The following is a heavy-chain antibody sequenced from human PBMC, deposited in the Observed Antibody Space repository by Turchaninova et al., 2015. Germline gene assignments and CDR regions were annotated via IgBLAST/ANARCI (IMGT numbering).Heavy chain of an antibody. CDR3: AKGYFLTGYDSDFGDY. CDR2: ISYDGSNE. J-gene: IGHJ4*02. CDR1: GFSFGAFG. Sequence: QVQLVESGGGWVQPGRSLRLTCAAAGFSFGAFGMQWVRQAPGKGLEWVAVISYDGSNEYYADSVMGRFTISRDNSRSRLHLQMNSLRPEDTAVYYCAKGYFLTGYDSDFGDYWGQGILVTVSS. D-gene: IGHD3/OR15-3a*01. V-gene: IGHV3-30*18.